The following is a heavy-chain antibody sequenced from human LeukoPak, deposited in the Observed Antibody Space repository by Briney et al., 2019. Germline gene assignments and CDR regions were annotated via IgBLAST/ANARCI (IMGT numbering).Heavy chain of an antibody. V-gene: IGHV4-59*01. D-gene: IGHD6-19*01. CDR2: IYYSGST. Sequence: PSETLSLTCTVSGGSISSYYWSWIRQPPGKGLEWIGYIYYSGSTNYNPSLKSRVTISVDTSKNQFSLKLSSVTAADTAVYYCARVGSSGWSFGTWWYYFDYWGQGTLVTVSS. J-gene: IGHJ4*02. CDR1: GGSISSYY. CDR3: ARVGSSGWSFGTWWYYFDY.